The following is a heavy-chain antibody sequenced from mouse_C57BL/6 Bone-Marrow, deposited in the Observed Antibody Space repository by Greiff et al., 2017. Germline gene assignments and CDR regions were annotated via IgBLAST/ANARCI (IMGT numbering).Heavy chain of an antibody. CDR3: ERHGPPFDY. Sequence: QVQLQQPGAELVMPGASVKLSCKASGYTFTSYWMHWVKQRPGQGLEWIGEIDPSDSYTNYNQKFKGKSTVTVDKSSSTAYMQLSSLTSEDSAVFCGERHGPPFDYWGQGTTLTVSS. CDR2: IDPSDSYT. V-gene: IGHV1-69*01. CDR1: GYTFTSYW. D-gene: IGHD3-1*01. J-gene: IGHJ2*01.